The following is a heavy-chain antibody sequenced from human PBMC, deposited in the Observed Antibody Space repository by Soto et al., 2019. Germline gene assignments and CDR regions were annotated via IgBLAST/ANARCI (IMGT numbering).Heavy chain of an antibody. CDR2: ISSSSSYI. D-gene: IGHD2-2*02. CDR1: GFTFSIYS. J-gene: IGHJ6*02. CDR3: ARDLSGIVVPAAIDYYYYGMDV. Sequence: GGSLRLSCAASGFTFSIYSMNWVRHAPGKGLEWVSSISSSSSYIYYADSVKGRFTISRDNAKNSLYLQMNSLRAEDTAVYYCARDLSGIVVPAAIDYYYYGMDVWGQGTTVTVSS. V-gene: IGHV3-21*01.